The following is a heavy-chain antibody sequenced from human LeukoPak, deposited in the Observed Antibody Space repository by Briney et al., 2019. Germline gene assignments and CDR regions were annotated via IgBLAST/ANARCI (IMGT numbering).Heavy chain of an antibody. CDR2: IIPIFGTA. D-gene: IGHD6-19*01. Sequence: SVKVSCKASGGTFSSYAISWVRQAPGQGLEWMGGIIPIFGTANYAQKFQGRVTITADESTSTAYMELSSLRSEDTAVYYCARGRMAGTYVFDYWGQGTLVTVSS. J-gene: IGHJ4*02. V-gene: IGHV1-69*13. CDR3: ARGRMAGTYVFDY. CDR1: GGTFSSYA.